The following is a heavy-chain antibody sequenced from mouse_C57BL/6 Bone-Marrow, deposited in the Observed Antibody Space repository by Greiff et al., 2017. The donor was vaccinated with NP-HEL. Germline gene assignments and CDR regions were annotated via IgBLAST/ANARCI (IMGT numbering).Heavy chain of an antibody. CDR1: GYPFTRYW. Sequence: VQLQQPGAELVKPGASVKLSCQASGYPFTRYWMHWVNQRPGRGLEWIGRIDPNSGGIKSDETFKSKSTLTVDKPSSTAYMQLSSLTSEDSAGYYCASDGGTGFAYWGQGTLVTVSA. J-gene: IGHJ3*01. CDR2: IDPNSGGI. CDR3: ASDGGTGFAY. V-gene: IGHV1-72*01. D-gene: IGHD2-3*01.